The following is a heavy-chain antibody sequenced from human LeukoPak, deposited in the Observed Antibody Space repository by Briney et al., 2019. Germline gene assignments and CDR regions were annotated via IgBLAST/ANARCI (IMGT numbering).Heavy chain of an antibody. Sequence: SETLSLTCTVSGRSISSSRYSWGWIRQPPGKGLVWIGSIYYSGSTYYNPSLKSRVTISVDTSKNQFSLKLSSVTAADTAVYYCASEGNKGRIDYWGQGTLVTVSS. CDR3: ASEGNKGRIDY. V-gene: IGHV4-39*01. J-gene: IGHJ4*02. CDR2: IYYSGST. CDR1: GRSISSSRYS. D-gene: IGHD2/OR15-2a*01.